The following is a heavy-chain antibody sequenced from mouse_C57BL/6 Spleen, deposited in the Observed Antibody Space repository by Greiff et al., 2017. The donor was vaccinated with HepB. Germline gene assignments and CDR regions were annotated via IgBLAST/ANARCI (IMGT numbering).Heavy chain of an antibody. Sequence: DVQLQESGPGLVKPSQSLSLTCSVTGYSITSGYYWNWIRQFPGNKLEWMGYISYDGSNNYNPSLKNRISITRDTSKNQFFLKLNSVTTEDTATYYCARTYDYYAMDYWGQGTSVTVSS. CDR3: ARTYDYYAMDY. CDR1: GYSITSGYY. CDR2: ISYDGSN. V-gene: IGHV3-6*01. J-gene: IGHJ4*01. D-gene: IGHD6-5*01.